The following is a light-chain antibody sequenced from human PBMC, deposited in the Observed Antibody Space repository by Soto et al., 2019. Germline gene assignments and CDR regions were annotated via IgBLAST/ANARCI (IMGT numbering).Light chain of an antibody. V-gene: IGKV1-39*01. CDR1: QRISTY. CDR3: QQTYRSPIYT. J-gene: IGKJ2*01. Sequence: DIQMTQSPSSLSASVGERVTITCRASQRISTYLNWYQYKPGKAPKVLIYAAASLQSGVPSTCSVSGSGTDFTLTVSSMQPEDFATYSCQQTYRSPIYTFGQGTKREIK. CDR2: AAA.